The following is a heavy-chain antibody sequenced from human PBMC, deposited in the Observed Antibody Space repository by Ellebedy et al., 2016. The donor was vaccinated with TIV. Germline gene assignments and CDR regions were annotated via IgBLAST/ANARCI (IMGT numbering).Heavy chain of an antibody. CDR1: GGFISSSSYY. J-gene: IGHJ4*02. CDR2: IYYSGST. Sequence: MPSETLSLTCIVSGGFISSSSYYWGWIRQPPGKGLEWIGSIYYSGSTYYNPSLKSRVTISVDTSKNQFSLKLSSVTAADTAVYYCARSTMIVVVPFDYWGQGTLVTVSS. CDR3: ARSTMIVVVPFDY. D-gene: IGHD3-22*01. V-gene: IGHV4-39*01.